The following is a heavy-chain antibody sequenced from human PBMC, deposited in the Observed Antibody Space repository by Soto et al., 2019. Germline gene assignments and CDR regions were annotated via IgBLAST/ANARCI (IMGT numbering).Heavy chain of an antibody. CDR1: GGSFSGYY. D-gene: IGHD1-1*01. Sequence: SETLSLTCAVYGGSFSGYYWSWIRQPPGKGLEWIGEINHSGSTNYNPSLKSRVTISVDTSKNQFSLKLSSVTAADTAVYYCARGSRWLQLGDYWGQGTLVTVYS. J-gene: IGHJ4*02. CDR2: INHSGST. V-gene: IGHV4-34*01. CDR3: ARGSRWLQLGDY.